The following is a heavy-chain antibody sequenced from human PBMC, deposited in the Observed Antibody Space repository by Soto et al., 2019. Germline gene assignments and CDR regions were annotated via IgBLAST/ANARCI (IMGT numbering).Heavy chain of an antibody. Sequence: EVQLLESGGGFVQPGGSLRLSCAASGFTFSSSAMSWVRQAPGKGVEWVSSISGSGGSPNYADSVKGQFTISRDNTKNTRYLQVDSLRAEHTGIYYRARDVGYWYLYLWGRGTLVTVSS. CDR2: ISGSGGSP. V-gene: IGHV3-23*01. CDR3: ARDVGYWYLYL. CDR1: GFTFSSSA. J-gene: IGHJ2*01.